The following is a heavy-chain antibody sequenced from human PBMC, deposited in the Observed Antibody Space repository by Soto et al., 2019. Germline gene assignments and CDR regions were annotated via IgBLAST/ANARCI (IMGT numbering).Heavy chain of an antibody. V-gene: IGHV1-8*01. Sequence: SVKVSCKASGYTCTSYDINCVRQATLQWLDWMGCMNPNSGNTGYAQKFQGRVTMTRNTSISTAYMELSSLRSEDTAVYYCARMCSGGSCYSYYYYGMDVWGQGTTVTVSS. CDR2: MNPNSGNT. D-gene: IGHD2-15*01. J-gene: IGHJ6*02. CDR1: GYTCTSYD. CDR3: ARMCSGGSCYSYYYYGMDV.